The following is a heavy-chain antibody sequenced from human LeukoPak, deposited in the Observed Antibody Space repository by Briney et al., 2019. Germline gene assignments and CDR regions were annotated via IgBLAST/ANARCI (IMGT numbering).Heavy chain of an antibody. CDR2: IYYSGST. Sequence: SETLSLTSTVSGGSISSYYWSWIRQPPGKGLEWIGYIYYSGSTNYNPSLKSRVTISVDTSKNQFSLKLSSVTAADTAVYYCARRIVIGGSYYFFDYWGQGTLVTVSS. CDR3: ARRIVIGGSYYFFDY. V-gene: IGHV4-59*01. J-gene: IGHJ4*02. D-gene: IGHD1-26*01. CDR1: GGSISSYY.